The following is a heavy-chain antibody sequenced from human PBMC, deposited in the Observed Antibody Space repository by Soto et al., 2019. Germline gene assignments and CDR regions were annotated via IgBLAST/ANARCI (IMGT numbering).Heavy chain of an antibody. CDR2: ISAYNGNT. CDR1: GYTFASYA. J-gene: IGHJ4*02. CDR3: ARDPPPPDY. Sequence: QDQLVQSGAEVKKPGASVKVSCKASGYTFASYAISWMRQAPGQGLEWLGWISAYNGNTNNAQKPQGRVTMTTDTSTSTAYMELRSLRSAATAVYYCARDPPPPDYWGQGTLVTVSS. V-gene: IGHV1-18*01.